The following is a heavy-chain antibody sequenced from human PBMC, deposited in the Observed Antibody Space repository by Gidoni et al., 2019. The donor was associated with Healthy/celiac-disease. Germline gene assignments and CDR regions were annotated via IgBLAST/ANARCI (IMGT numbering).Heavy chain of an antibody. J-gene: IGHJ3*02. CDR3: VKTYYDYIWGSYRLAYGAVDI. CDR2: ISSNGGSR. Sequence: EVQLVESGGGLVQPGGSLRLSCSASGFTFSSDAMHWARKAPGKGLDYVSAISSNGGSRYYADSVKGRFNISRNNSKNTLYLHMSSMRAEDTAVYYCVKTYYDYIWGSYRLAYGAVDIWGQGTMVTVSS. V-gene: IGHV3-64D*08. D-gene: IGHD3-16*02. CDR1: GFTFSSDA.